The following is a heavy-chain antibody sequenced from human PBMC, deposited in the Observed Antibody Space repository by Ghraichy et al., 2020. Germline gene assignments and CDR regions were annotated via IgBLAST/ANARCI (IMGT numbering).Heavy chain of an antibody. CDR2: ISHDGSKK. CDR1: GFTFSGYA. CDR3: ARDRITMVRGVPYYFDY. Sequence: GESLNISCAASGFTFSGYAMHWVRQAPAKELEWVAFISHDGSKKYYVDSVKGRFTISRDSSKNTLSLQMNSLRPEDTALYYCARDRITMVRGVPYYFDYWGQGTLVTVSS. D-gene: IGHD3-10*01. V-gene: IGHV3-30*04. J-gene: IGHJ4*02.